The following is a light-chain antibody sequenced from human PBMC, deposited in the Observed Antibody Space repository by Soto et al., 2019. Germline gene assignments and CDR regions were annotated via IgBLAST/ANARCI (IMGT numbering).Light chain of an antibody. CDR1: ESITSY. J-gene: IGKJ4*01. CDR3: QETYSSLT. Sequence: DIQMTQSPLSLSASVGDRVTITCRASESITSYLNWYQQKPGKAPKLLIYAASSLHTGVPSRFSGSGFGTDFTLTISSLQPEDFATYFCQETYSSLTFGGGTRWIS. V-gene: IGKV1-39*01. CDR2: AAS.